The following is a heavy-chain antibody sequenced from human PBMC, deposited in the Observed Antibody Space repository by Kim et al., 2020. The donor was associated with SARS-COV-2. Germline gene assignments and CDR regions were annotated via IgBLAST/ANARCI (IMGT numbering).Heavy chain of an antibody. CDR2: IYYSGST. V-gene: IGHV4-39*07. J-gene: IGHJ5*02. CDR1: GGSISSISYY. Sequence: SETLSLTCTVSGGSISSISYYWGWIRQPPGKGLEWIGSIYYSGSTYYNPSLKSRVTISVDTSKNQFSLKLSSVTAADTAVYYCARGLNWFDPWGQGTLVTVSS. CDR3: ARGLNWFDP.